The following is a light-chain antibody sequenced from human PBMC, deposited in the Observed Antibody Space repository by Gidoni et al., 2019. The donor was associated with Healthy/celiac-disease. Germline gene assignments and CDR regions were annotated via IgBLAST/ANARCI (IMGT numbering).Light chain of an antibody. J-gene: IGKJ1*01. V-gene: IGKV1-8*01. CDR2: AAS. CDR3: QQYYSYPLT. CDR1: QGISSY. Sequence: AIRITQSPSSLSASTGDRVTITCRASQGISSYLAWYQQKPGKAPKLLIYAASTLQSGVPSRFSGSVSGTDFTLTISCLQSEDFATYYCQQYYSYPLTFGQGTKVEIK.